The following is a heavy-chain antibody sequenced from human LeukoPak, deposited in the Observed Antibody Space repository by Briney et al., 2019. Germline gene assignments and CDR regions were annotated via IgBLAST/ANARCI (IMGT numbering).Heavy chain of an antibody. J-gene: IGHJ4*02. CDR3: ARGNVVRQRDYYFDY. D-gene: IGHD2-2*01. V-gene: IGHV3-48*03. Sequence: GGSLRLSCAASGFTFSSYEMNWVRQAPGKGLEWVSYISSSGSTIYYADSVKGRFTISRDNAKNSLYLQMNSLRAEDTAVYYCARGNVVRQRDYYFDYWAQGTLVTVSS. CDR1: GFTFSSYE. CDR2: ISSSGSTI.